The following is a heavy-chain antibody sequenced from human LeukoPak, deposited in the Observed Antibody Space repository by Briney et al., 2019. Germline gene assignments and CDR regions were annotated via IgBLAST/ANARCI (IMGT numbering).Heavy chain of an antibody. J-gene: IGHJ6*03. CDR1: RATFSSYA. Sequence: ALVKVSCKASRATFSSYAISWVRQAPGQGLEWMGGIIPIFGTANYAQKFQGRVTITADESTSTAYMELSSLRSEDTAVYYCARTLVVVPAADYYYMDVWGKGTTVTVSS. CDR2: IIPIFGTA. V-gene: IGHV1-69*01. D-gene: IGHD2-2*01. CDR3: ARTLVVVPAADYYYMDV.